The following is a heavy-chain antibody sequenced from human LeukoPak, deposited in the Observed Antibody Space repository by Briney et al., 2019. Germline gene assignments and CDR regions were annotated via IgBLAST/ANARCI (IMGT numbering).Heavy chain of an antibody. J-gene: IGHJ4*02. V-gene: IGHV3-74*01. CDR3: ARGRYYDNSGYYPFDY. D-gene: IGHD3-22*01. Sequence: GGSLRLSCAASGFTFSSYWVHWVRQAPGKGLVWVSRINSDGITTNYADPVKGRFTVSRDNAKNTLYLQMNSLRAEDTAVYYCARGRYYDNSGYYPFDYWGQGTLVTVSS. CDR1: GFTFSSYW. CDR2: INSDGITT.